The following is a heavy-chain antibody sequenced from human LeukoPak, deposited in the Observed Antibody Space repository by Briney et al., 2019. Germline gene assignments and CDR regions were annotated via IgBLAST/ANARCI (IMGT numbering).Heavy chain of an antibody. CDR3: ARATGLDGDYGYYFDY. CDR2: IIPILGIA. V-gene: IGHV1-69*02. Sequence: GSSVKVSCKASGGTFSSYTISSVRQAPGQGLEWMGRIIPILGIANYAQKFQGRVTITADKSTSTAYMELSSLRSEDTAVYYCARATGLDGDYGYYFDYWGQGTLVTVSS. CDR1: GGTFSSYT. D-gene: IGHD4-17*01. J-gene: IGHJ4*02.